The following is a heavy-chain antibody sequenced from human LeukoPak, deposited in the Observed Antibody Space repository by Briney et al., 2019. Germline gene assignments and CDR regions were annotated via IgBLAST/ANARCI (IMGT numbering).Heavy chain of an antibody. CDR1: GGSISSYY. D-gene: IGHD5-18*01. CDR3: ARARPRYSYAYYFDY. V-gene: IGHV4-59*01. Sequence: SETLSLTRTVSGGSISSYYWSWIRQPPGKGLEWIGYIYYSGSTNYNPSLKSRVTISVDTSKNQFSLKLSSVTAADTAVYYCARARPRYSYAYYFDYWGQGTLVTVSS. CDR2: IYYSGST. J-gene: IGHJ4*02.